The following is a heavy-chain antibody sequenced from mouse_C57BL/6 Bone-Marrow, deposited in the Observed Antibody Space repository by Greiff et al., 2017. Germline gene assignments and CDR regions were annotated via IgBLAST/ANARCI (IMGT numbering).Heavy chain of an antibody. Sequence: VQLQQSDAELVKPGASVKISCKVSGYTFTDHTIHWMKQRPEQGLEWIGYIYPRDVSTKYNEKFKGKATLTADKSSSTAYMQLNSLTSEDSAVYFCARRSLCDGYYGFFDYWGQGTTLTVSS. J-gene: IGHJ2*01. D-gene: IGHD2-3*01. CDR1: GYTFTDHT. V-gene: IGHV1-78*01. CDR3: ARRSLCDGYYGFFDY. CDR2: IYPRDVST.